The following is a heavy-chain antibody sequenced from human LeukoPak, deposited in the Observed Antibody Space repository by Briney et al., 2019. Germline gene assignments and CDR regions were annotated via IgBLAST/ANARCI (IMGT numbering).Heavy chain of an antibody. CDR2: TRNDADMV. J-gene: IGHJ4*02. D-gene: IGHD2-2*01. V-gene: IGHV3-30*02. CDR1: GFNFNISD. Sequence: GGSLRLSCVASGFNFNISDIHWVRQPPGKGLEWVAVTRNDADMVGVADAVKGRFTLSRDNSKNSLHLQMNSLRPEDTAVYYCAKSLRYGGTESCYFLDYRGQGTLVTVSS. CDR3: AKSLRYGGTESCYFLDY.